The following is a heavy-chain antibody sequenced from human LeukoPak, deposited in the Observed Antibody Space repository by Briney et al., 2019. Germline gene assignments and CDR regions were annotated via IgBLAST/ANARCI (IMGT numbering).Heavy chain of an antibody. V-gene: IGHV3-23*01. CDR3: ARPITMIVVVTPFN. CDR2: ISGSGGST. J-gene: IGHJ4*02. Sequence: GGSLRLSCAASGFTFSSYAMSWVRQAPGKGLEWVSAISGSGGSTYYADSVKGRFTISRDNSKNTLSLQMNSLRAEDTAVYYCARPITMIVVVTPFNWGQGTLVTVSS. D-gene: IGHD3-22*01. CDR1: GFTFSSYA.